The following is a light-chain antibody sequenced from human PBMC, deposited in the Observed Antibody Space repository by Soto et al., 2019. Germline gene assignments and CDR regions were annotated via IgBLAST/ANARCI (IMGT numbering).Light chain of an antibody. CDR1: QDISIF. CDR2: GAS. CDR3: QKYIRAPLT. Sequence: DIQMTQSPSSLSASAGDRVTITCRANQDISIFLAWYQQKPGEVPKLLIYGASTLHSGVPSRFSGRGSGTEFTLTISSLQPEDVATYYCQKYIRAPLTFGAGTKVEMK. V-gene: IGKV1-27*01. J-gene: IGKJ4*01.